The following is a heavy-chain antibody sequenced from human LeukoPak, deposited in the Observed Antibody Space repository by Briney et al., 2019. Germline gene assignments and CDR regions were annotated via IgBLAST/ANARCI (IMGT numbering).Heavy chain of an antibody. CDR3: ARAIYSSSWYIGY. CDR1: GYTFTGYY. J-gene: IGHJ4*02. D-gene: IGHD6-13*01. CDR2: INPNSGGT. V-gene: IGHV1-2*02. Sequence: GASVKVSCKASGYTFTGYYMHWVRQAPGQGLEWMGWINPNSGGTNYAQRFQGRVTMTRDTSISTAYVELSRLRSDDTAVYYCARAIYSSSWYIGYWGQGTLVTVSS.